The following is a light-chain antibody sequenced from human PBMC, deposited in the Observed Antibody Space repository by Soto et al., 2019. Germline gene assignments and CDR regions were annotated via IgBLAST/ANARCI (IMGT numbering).Light chain of an antibody. CDR3: QHYGSPPT. CDR1: QSVSSSY. Sequence: EIVLTQSPGTLSLSPGVRATLSCRASQSVSSSYLAWYQQKPGQAPRLLIYGASSRATGILDRFSGSGSGTDSTLTIRRLEPEDFAVYYCQHYGSPPTFGGGTKVDIK. CDR2: GAS. J-gene: IGKJ4*01. V-gene: IGKV3-20*01.